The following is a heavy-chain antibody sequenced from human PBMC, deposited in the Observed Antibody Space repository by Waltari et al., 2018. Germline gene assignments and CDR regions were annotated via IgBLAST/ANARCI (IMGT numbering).Heavy chain of an antibody. CDR3: ASSSGWYFYFDY. D-gene: IGHD6-19*01. Sequence: QVQLVESGGGVVQPGRSLRLSCAASGFTFSSYGMHWVRQAPGKGLEWGAVIWYDGSNKYYADSVKGRFTISRDNSKNTLYLQINSLRAEDTAVYYCASSSGWYFYFDYWGQGTLVTVSS. J-gene: IGHJ4*02. V-gene: IGHV3-33*01. CDR2: IWYDGSNK. CDR1: GFTFSSYG.